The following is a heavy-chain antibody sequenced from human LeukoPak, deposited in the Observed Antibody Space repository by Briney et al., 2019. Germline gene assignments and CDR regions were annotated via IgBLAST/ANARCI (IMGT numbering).Heavy chain of an antibody. CDR1: GFTFDDYA. CDR3: TTPLDSYYYDSSGYYREHDY. CDR2: ISWNSGSI. J-gene: IGHJ4*02. V-gene: IGHV3-9*01. D-gene: IGHD3-22*01. Sequence: GGSLRLSCAASGFTFDDYAMHWVRQAPGKGLEWVSGISWNSGSIGYADSVKGRFTISRDNAKNSLYLQMNSLRAEDTAVYYCTTPLDSYYYDSSGYYREHDYWGQGTLVTVSS.